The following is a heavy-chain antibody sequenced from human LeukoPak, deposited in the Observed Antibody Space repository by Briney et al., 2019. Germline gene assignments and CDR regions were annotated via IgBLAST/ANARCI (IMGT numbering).Heavy chain of an antibody. CDR1: GGSISSYY. CDR3: ARHGTPTSSSIDY. J-gene: IGHJ4*02. CDR2: IYYSGST. Sequence: PSETLSLTCTVSGGSISSYYWSWIRQPPGKGLEWIGYIYYSGSTNYNPSLKSRVTISVDTSKNQFSLKLSSVTAADTAVYYCARHGTPTSSSIDYWGQGTLATVSS. D-gene: IGHD1-1*01. V-gene: IGHV4-59*08.